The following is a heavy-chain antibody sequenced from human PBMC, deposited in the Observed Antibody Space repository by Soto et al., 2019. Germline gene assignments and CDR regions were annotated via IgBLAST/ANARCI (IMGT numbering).Heavy chain of an antibody. Sequence: PSETLSLTCDVSGGSISTSVLWTCVRQFPGRGLEWIGEIAHDGHTNYNPSLSGRVTMSVDLSNNQFSLNVASVNAADTAVYFCAGGRDYDSWGQGTLVTVSS. J-gene: IGHJ5*01. CDR3: AGGRDYDS. CDR2: IAHDGHT. V-gene: IGHV4-4*02. D-gene: IGHD1-26*01. CDR1: GGSISTSVL.